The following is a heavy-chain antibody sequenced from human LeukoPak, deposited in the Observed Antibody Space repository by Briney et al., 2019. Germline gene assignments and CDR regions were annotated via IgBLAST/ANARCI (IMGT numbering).Heavy chain of an antibody. CDR2: INTDGSTT. CDR1: GFTFSNYW. CDR3: ARGYCSGVSCWD. Sequence: PGGSLRLFCAASGFTFSNYWMHWVRQTPGKGLVWVSRINTDGSTTNYADSVRGRFTISRDNAKNTLYLQLNTLRAEDTAVYYCARGYCSGVSCWDWGQGTLVTVSS. D-gene: IGHD2-15*01. V-gene: IGHV3-74*01. J-gene: IGHJ4*02.